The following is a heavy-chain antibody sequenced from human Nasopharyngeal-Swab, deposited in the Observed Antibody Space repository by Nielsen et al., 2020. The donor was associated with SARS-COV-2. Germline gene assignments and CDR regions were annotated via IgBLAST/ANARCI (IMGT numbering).Heavy chain of an antibody. D-gene: IGHD1-7*01. CDR3: ARGGVWNYGLGEKGY. Sequence: ASVKVSCKASGYTFTGYYMHWVRQAPGQRLEWMGRINPNSAGTNYAQKFQGRVTMTSDTSISTAYMELSRLRSDDTAVYYCARGGVWNYGLGEKGYWGQGTLVTVSS. CDR1: GYTFTGYY. CDR2: INPNSAGT. V-gene: IGHV1-2*06. J-gene: IGHJ4*02.